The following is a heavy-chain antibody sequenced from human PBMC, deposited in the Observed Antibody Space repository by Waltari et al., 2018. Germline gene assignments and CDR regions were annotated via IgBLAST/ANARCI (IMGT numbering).Heavy chain of an antibody. J-gene: IGHJ4*02. CDR1: GFTFDDYG. CDR2: INWNGGRT. CDR3: ARYSCSSTSCYNGY. Sequence: EVQLVESGGGVVRPGGSLRLSCAASGFTFDDYGMSWVRQAPGKGLEWVSGINWNGGRTGYEDCVKGRCTISRDNAKNSLYLQMNSLRAEDTALYYCARYSCSSTSCYNGYWGQGTLVTVSS. V-gene: IGHV3-20*04. D-gene: IGHD2-2*02.